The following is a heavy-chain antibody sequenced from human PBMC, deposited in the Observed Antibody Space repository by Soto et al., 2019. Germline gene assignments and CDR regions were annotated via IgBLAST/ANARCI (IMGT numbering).Heavy chain of an antibody. CDR1: GGSISSYY. D-gene: IGHD4-17*01. CDR2: IYYSGST. Sequence: PSETLSLTCTVSGGSISSYYWSWIRQPPGKGLEWIGYIYYSGSTNYNPSLKSRVTISVDTSKNQFSLKLSSVTAADTAVYYCASRYGANFDYWGQGTLVTVSS. J-gene: IGHJ4*02. CDR3: ASRYGANFDY. V-gene: IGHV4-59*08.